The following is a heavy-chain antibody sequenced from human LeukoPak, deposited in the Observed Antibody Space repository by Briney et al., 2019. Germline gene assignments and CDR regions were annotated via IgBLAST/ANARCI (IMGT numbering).Heavy chain of an antibody. Sequence: PSETLSLTCAVYGGSFSGYYWSWIRQPPGKGLEWIGEINHSGSTNYNPSLKSRVTISVDTSKNQFSLKLSSVTAADTAVYYCARLEAYWGQGTLVTVSS. V-gene: IGHV4-34*01. CDR2: INHSGST. J-gene: IGHJ4*02. D-gene: IGHD1-1*01. CDR3: ARLEAY. CDR1: GGSFSGYY.